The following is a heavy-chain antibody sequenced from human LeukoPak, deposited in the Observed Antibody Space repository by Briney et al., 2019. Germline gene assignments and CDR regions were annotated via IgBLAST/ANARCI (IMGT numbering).Heavy chain of an antibody. D-gene: IGHD3-10*01. V-gene: IGHV5-51*01. Sequence: GESLKISCKGSGYTFTNYWIGWVRQMPGKGLEWMGFIYPGDSDTRYSPSFRGQVTISADKSIGTAYLQWGSLKASDTAIYYCAKYFGSGSYYLDYWGQGTLVSVSS. J-gene: IGHJ4*02. CDR3: AKYFGSGSYYLDY. CDR1: GYTFTNYW. CDR2: IYPGDSDT.